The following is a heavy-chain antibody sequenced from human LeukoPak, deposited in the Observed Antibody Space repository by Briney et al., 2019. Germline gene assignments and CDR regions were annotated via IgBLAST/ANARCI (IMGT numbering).Heavy chain of an antibody. Sequence: GGSLRLSCAASGFTFSSYGMHWVRQAPGKGLEWVAVISYDGSNKYYADSVKGRFTISRDNSKNTLYLQMNSLRAEDTAVYYCARLRRITGTTWFDPWSQGTLVTVSS. CDR2: ISYDGSNK. J-gene: IGHJ5*02. CDR1: GFTFSSYG. CDR3: ARLRRITGTTWFDP. V-gene: IGHV3-30*03. D-gene: IGHD1-7*01.